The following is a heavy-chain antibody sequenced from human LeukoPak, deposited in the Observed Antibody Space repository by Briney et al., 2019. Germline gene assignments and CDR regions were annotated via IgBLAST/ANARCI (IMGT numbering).Heavy chain of an antibody. V-gene: IGHV3-9*01. J-gene: IGHJ4*02. CDR1: GFTFDDYA. Sequence: PGRSLRLSCAASGFTFDDYAMHWVRQAPGKGLEWVSGISWNSGSIGYADSVKGRFTISRDNSKNTLYLQMNSLRAEDTAVYYCAKSGYSSSWAFDYWGQGTLVTVSS. CDR3: AKSGYSSSWAFDY. D-gene: IGHD6-13*01. CDR2: ISWNSGSI.